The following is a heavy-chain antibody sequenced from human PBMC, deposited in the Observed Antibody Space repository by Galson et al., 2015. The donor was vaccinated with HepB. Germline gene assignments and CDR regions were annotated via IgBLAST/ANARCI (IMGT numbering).Heavy chain of an antibody. CDR1: GFTFSSYA. D-gene: IGHD6-13*01. V-gene: IGHV3-23*01. CDR3: AKAAPGQQQYVYWYFDL. Sequence: SLRLSCAASGFTFSSYAMSWVRQAPGKGLEWVSAISGSDGSTYYADSVKGRFTISRDNSKNTLYLQMNSLRAEDTAVYYCAKAAPGQQQYVYWYFDLWGRGTLVTVSS. CDR2: ISGSDGST. J-gene: IGHJ2*01.